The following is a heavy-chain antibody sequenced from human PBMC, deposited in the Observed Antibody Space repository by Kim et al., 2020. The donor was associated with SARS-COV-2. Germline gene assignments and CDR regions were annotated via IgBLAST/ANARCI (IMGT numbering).Heavy chain of an antibody. J-gene: IGHJ5*01. Sequence: SKTLSLTCAVFGGSFSGYYWSWIRQPPGKGLEWIGEINPSGDTKYNPSLKSRLTISVDTSKNQFSLSVASVTAADTAVYFCARSPSQYNILTGYYGGWFDSWGHGLLVTVSS. CDR3: ARSPSQYNILTGYYGGWFDS. V-gene: IGHV4-34*01. D-gene: IGHD3-9*01. CDR2: INPSGDT. CDR1: GGSFSGYY.